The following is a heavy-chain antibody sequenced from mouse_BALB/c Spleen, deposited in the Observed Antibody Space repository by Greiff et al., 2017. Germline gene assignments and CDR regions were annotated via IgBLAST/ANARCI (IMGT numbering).Heavy chain of an antibody. D-gene: IGHD4-1*01. Sequence: EVHLVESGGGLVQPGGSRKLSCAASGFTFSSFGMHWVRQAPEKGLEWVAYISSGSSTIYYADTVKGRFTISRDNPKNTLFLQMTSLRSEDTAMYYCARELTGTSFAYWGQGTLVTVSA. CDR1: GFTFSSFG. V-gene: IGHV5-17*02. CDR3: ARELTGTSFAY. CDR2: ISSGSSTI. J-gene: IGHJ3*01.